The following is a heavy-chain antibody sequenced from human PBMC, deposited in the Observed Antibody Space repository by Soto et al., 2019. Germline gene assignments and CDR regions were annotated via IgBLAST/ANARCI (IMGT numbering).Heavy chain of an antibody. Sequence: GESLKISCKGSGYRFTTYWIGWVRQMPGKGLEWMGLIYPGDSNTRFSPSFQGQVTISVDMSISTAYLQWSSLRVSDTAMYYCARQEYKYDTYSFGSWGQGTLVTVS. CDR3: ARQEYKYDTYSFGS. CDR1: GYRFTTYW. CDR2: IYPGDSNT. J-gene: IGHJ4*02. D-gene: IGHD3-22*01. V-gene: IGHV5-51*01.